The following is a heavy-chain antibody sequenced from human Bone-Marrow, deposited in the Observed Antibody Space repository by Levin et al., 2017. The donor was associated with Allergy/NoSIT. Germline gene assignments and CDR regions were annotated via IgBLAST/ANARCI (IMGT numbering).Heavy chain of an antibody. CDR2: SYWNGDQ. V-gene: IGHV2-5*01. J-gene: IGHJ6*02. CDR1: GFSLTTSGVG. D-gene: IGHD4-11*01. Sequence: SGPTLVKPTQTLTLTCTFSGFSLTTSGVGVVWFRQPPGKALEWLAVSYWNGDQRYSPSLQSRLTVTKDTSKNQVVLTMTNINPVDTATYYCAHRHDSYDYSGLDLWGQGTTVTVSS. CDR3: AHRHDSYDYSGLDL.